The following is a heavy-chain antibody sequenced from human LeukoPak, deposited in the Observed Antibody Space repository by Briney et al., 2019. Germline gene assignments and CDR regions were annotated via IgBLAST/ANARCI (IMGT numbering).Heavy chain of an antibody. CDR1: GGSFSGYY. CDR2: INHSGST. D-gene: IGHD3-3*01. J-gene: IGHJ4*02. CDR3: AGITIFGVVSDY. Sequence: PSETLSLTCAVYGGSFSGYYWSWIRQPPGKGLEWIGEINHSGSTNYNPSLKSRVTISVDTSKNQFSLKLSSVTAADTAVYYCAGITIFGVVSDYWGQGTLVTVSS. V-gene: IGHV4-34*01.